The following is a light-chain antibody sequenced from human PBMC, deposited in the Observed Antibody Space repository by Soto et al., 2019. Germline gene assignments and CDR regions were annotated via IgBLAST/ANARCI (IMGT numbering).Light chain of an antibody. CDR1: QYISSW. CDR2: KAS. J-gene: IGKJ1*01. CDR3: QQYNSQRT. V-gene: IGKV1-5*03. Sequence: DIQMTQSPSTLSASVGDRVTITCRASQYISSWLAWYQQKPGKAPKLLIYKASSLESGVPSTFSGSGSGTEFTLTISSLQPDDFATYYCQQYNSQRTFGQGPKVEIK.